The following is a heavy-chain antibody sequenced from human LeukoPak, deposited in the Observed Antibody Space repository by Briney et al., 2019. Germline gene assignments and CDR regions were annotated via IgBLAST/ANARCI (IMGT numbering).Heavy chain of an antibody. CDR2: IIPIFGTA. CDR1: GGTFSSYA. CDR3: ASGLYCSSTSCSPDFDY. J-gene: IGHJ4*02. D-gene: IGHD2-2*01. V-gene: IGHV1-69*05. Sequence: GASVKVSCKASGGTFSSYAIGWVRQAPGQGLEWMGGIIPIFGTANYAQKFQGRVTITTDEPTSTAYMELSSLRSEDTAVYYCASGLYCSSTSCSPDFDYWGQGTLVTVSS.